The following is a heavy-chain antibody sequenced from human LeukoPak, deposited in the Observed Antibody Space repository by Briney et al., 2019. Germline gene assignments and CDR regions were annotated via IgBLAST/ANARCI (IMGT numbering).Heavy chain of an antibody. CDR3: AKEENDFWSGQRD. J-gene: IGHJ4*02. D-gene: IGHD3-3*01. V-gene: IGHV3-30*18. Sequence: GRSLRLSCAASGFTFSSYGMHWVRQAPGKGLEWVAVISYDGSNKYYADSVKGRFTISRDNSKNTLYLQTNSLRAGDTAVYYCAKEENDFWSGQRDWGQGTLVTVSS. CDR1: GFTFSSYG. CDR2: ISYDGSNK.